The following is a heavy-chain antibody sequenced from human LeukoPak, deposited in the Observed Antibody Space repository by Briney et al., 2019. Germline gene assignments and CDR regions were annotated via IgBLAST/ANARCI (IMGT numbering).Heavy chain of an antibody. J-gene: IGHJ6*03. CDR2: IIPIFGTA. CDR1: GGTFSSYA. D-gene: IGHD2-2*01. Sequence: ASVKVSCKASGGTFSSYAISWVRQAPGQGLEWMGGIIPIFGTANYAQKFQGRVTITADESTSTAYMELSSLRSEDTAVYYCAAGVPAASKYYYYYYTDVWGKGTTVTVSS. CDR3: AAGVPAASKYYYYYYTDV. V-gene: IGHV1-69*13.